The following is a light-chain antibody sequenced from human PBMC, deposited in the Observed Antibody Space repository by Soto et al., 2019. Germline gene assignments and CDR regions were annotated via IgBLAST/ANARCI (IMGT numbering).Light chain of an antibody. V-gene: IGLV2-14*01. CDR2: DVS. CDR3: SSYTTSSTRV. CDR1: SSDVGGYNY. J-gene: IGLJ1*01. Sequence: QSVLTKPASVYGSPGQSITISCTGTSSDVGGYNYVSWYQQHPGKAPKLMIYDVSYRPSGVSNRFSASKSGNTASLTISGLQAEDEADYYCSSYTTSSTRVFGTGTKVTVL.